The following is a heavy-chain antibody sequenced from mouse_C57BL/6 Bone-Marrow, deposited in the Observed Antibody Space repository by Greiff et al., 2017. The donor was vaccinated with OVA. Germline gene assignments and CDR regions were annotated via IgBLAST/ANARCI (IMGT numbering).Heavy chain of an antibody. CDR2: IYPGSGST. CDR3: ATPVVAPRAMDY. V-gene: IGHV1-55*01. J-gene: IGHJ4*01. Sequence: QVQLKQPGAELVKPGASVKMSCKASGYTFPSYWITWVKQRPGQGLEWIGDIYPGSGSTNYNEKFKSKATLTVATSSSTAYMQLSSLTSEDSAVYYCATPVVAPRAMDYWGQGTSVTVSS. D-gene: IGHD1-1*01. CDR1: GYTFPSYW.